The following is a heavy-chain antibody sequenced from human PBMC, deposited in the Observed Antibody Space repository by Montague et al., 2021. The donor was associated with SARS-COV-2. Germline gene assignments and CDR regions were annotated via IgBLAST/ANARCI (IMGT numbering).Heavy chain of an antibody. CDR2: ISHSGST. V-gene: IGHV4-34*01. CDR3: ARVPYRLLFVPRYYGMDV. D-gene: IGHD2-2*01. J-gene: IGHJ6*02. Sequence: SETLSLTCAVYGGSLSSYYWSWIRQPPGEGLEWIAEISHSGSTSYNLSLKSRVTISVDTSKNQFSLKLSSATAADTAVYYCARVPYRLLFVPRYYGMDVWGQGTTVTVSS. CDR1: GGSLSSYY.